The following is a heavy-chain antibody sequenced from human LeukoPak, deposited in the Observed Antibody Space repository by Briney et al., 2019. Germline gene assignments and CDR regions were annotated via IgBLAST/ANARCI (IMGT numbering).Heavy chain of an antibody. Sequence: ASVKVSCKASGYTFTSYGISWVRQAPGQGLEWMGWISAYNGNTNYAQKLQGRVTMTTDTSTSTAYMELRSLRSHDTAVYYCAREMGGSSSWWWFDPWGQGTLVTVSS. CDR3: AREMGGSSSWWWFDP. CDR2: ISAYNGNT. J-gene: IGHJ5*02. V-gene: IGHV1-18*01. D-gene: IGHD6-13*01. CDR1: GYTFTSYG.